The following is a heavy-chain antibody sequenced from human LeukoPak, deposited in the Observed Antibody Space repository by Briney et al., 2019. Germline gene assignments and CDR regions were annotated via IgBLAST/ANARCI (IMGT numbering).Heavy chain of an antibody. V-gene: IGHV3-21*01. CDR3: ARSLDYDILTGYEEGLYYFDY. CDR1: GFTFSSYS. D-gene: IGHD3-9*01. CDR2: ISSSSSYI. Sequence: PGGSLRLSCAASGFTFSSYSMNWVRQAPGKGLEWVSSISSSSSYIYYADSVKGRFTISRDKAKNSLYLQMNSLRAEDTAVYYCARSLDYDILTGYEEGLYYFDYWGQGTLVTVSS. J-gene: IGHJ4*02.